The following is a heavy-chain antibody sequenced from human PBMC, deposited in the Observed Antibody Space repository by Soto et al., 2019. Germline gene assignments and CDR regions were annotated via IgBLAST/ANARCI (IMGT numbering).Heavy chain of an antibody. Sequence: GGSLRLSCAASGFTFTTYSMNWVRQAPGKGLEWLSAISGSGGSTYYADSVKGRFTISRDNSKNTLYLQMNSLRAEDTAVYYCAKDALLWFGEFPDGMDVWGQGTTVTVSS. V-gene: IGHV3-23*01. CDR1: GFTFTTYS. J-gene: IGHJ6*02. CDR2: ISGSGGST. D-gene: IGHD3-10*01. CDR3: AKDALLWFGEFPDGMDV.